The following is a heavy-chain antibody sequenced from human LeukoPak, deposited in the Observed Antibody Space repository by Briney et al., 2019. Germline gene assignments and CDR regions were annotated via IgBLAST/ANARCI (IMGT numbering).Heavy chain of an antibody. CDR2: IKQDGTEK. J-gene: IGHJ4*02. CDR3: ARALYDYGDYVSGY. Sequence: GGSLRLSCAASGFTFSSYWMSWVRQAPGKGLAWVASIKQDGTEKYYVDSLKGRFTISRDNAKNSLYLRMHSLRVDDTAVYYCARALYDYGDYVSGYWGQGTLVTVSS. V-gene: IGHV3-7*01. CDR1: GFTFSSYW. D-gene: IGHD4-17*01.